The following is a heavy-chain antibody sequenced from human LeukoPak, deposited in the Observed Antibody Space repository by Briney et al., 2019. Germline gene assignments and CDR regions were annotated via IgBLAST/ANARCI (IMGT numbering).Heavy chain of an antibody. CDR1: GGSFSGYY. J-gene: IGHJ5*02. CDR3: ARGKRWLHNWFDP. V-gene: IGHV4-34*01. Sequence: PSETLSLTCAVYGGSFSGYYWSWLRQPPGKGLEWIGEINHSGSTNYNPSLKSRVTISVDTSKNQVSLKLSSVTAADTAVYYCARGKRWLHNWFDPWGQGTLVTVSS. CDR2: INHSGST. D-gene: IGHD5-12*01.